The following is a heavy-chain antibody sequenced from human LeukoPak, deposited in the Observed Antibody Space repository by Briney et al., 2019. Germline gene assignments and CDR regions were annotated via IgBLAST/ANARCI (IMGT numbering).Heavy chain of an antibody. CDR1: GFTVSSNY. V-gene: IGHV3-66*01. D-gene: IGHD4-17*01. J-gene: IGHJ6*02. CDR3: AARVTTPYYYYGMDV. Sequence: PGGSLRLSCAASGFTVSSNYMSWVRQAPGKGLEWVSVIYNGGSTYYADSVKGRFTISRDNSKNTLYLQMNSLRAEDTAVYYCAARVTTPYYYYGMDVWGQGTTVTVSS. CDR2: IYNGGST.